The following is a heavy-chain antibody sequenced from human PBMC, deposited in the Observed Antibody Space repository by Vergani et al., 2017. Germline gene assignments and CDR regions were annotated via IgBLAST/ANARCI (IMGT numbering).Heavy chain of an antibody. CDR3: ARDHRDYNNYPGTFDI. J-gene: IGHJ3*02. CDR2: ISNSGNTI. CDR1: GFSFSDHY. Sequence: QLQLVESGGGVVQPGRSLRLSCAASGFSFSDHYMTWIRQAPGKGLEWVSYISNSGNTIEYADSVKGRFSISRDNAKSSLFLQMDSLRAEDTAVYYCARDHRDYNNYPGTFDIWGQGSMVTVSS. V-gene: IGHV3-11*01. D-gene: IGHD5-24*01.